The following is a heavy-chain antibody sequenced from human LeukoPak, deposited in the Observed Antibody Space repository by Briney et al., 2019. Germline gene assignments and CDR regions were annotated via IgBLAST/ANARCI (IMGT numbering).Heavy chain of an antibody. J-gene: IGHJ4*02. CDR3: AHIDYLDY. CDR2: INGDGSSS. CDR1: GFTFSSYW. Sequence: PGGSLRLSCAASGFTFSSYWMHWVREAPGKGLVWVSRINGDGSSSTYADSVKGRFTISRDNARNTVYLQMNSLRAEDTAVYYCAHIDYLDYWGQGTLVTVSS. V-gene: IGHV3-74*01.